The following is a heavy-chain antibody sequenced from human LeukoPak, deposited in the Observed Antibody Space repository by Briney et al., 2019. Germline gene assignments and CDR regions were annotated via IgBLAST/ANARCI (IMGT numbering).Heavy chain of an antibody. D-gene: IGHD6-13*01. CDR1: GFTFSSYS. CDR3: AREEQQLISPLYYFDY. V-gene: IGHV3-21*01. CDR2: ISSSSSYI. Sequence: GGSLRLSCAASGFTFSSYSMNWVRQAPGKGLEWVSSISSSSSYIYYADSVKGRFTISRDNAKNSLYLQMNSLRAEDTAVYYCAREEQQLISPLYYFDYWGQGTLVTVSS. J-gene: IGHJ4*02.